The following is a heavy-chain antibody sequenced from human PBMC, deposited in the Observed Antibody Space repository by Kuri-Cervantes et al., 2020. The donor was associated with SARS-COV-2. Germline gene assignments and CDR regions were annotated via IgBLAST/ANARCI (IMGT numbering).Heavy chain of an antibody. J-gene: IGHJ5*02. D-gene: IGHD3-3*01. CDR3: ARYSDFWSDWNWFDP. V-gene: IGHV3-11*01. Sequence: SLKISCTASGFIFSDYYMTWIRQAPGKGLEWVSNIGPSGTTKYYADSVKGRFTISRDNAKNSLYLQMSSLRAEDTAIYYCARYSDFWSDWNWFDPWGQGTLVTVSS. CDR1: GFIFSDYY. CDR2: IGPSGTTK.